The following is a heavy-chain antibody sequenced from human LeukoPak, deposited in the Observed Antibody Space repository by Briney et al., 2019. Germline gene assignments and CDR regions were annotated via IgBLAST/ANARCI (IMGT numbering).Heavy chain of an antibody. CDR3: AKDSGYSSSWYTTPGANAFDI. D-gene: IGHD6-13*01. J-gene: IGHJ3*02. CDR1: GFTFSSYW. V-gene: IGHV3-7*03. CDR2: IKQDGSEK. Sequence: AGGSLRLSCAASGFTFSSYWMSWVRQAPGKGLEWVANIKQDGSEKYYVDSVKGRFTISRDNAKNSLYLQMNSLRAEDTAVYYCAKDSGYSSSWYTTPGANAFDIWGQGTMVTVSS.